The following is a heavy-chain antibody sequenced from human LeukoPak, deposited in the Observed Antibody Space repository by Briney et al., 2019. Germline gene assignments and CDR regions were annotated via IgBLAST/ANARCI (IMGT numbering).Heavy chain of an antibody. D-gene: IGHD3-22*01. CDR3: ARGRDYYDSSGYRNWFDP. CDR2: ISAYNGNT. Sequence: ASVKVSCKASGYTFTSYGISWVRQAPGQGLEWMGWISAYNGNTNYAQKLQGRVTMTTDTSTSTAYMELRSLRSDDTAVYYCARGRDYYDSSGYRNWFDPWGQGTLVTVSS. J-gene: IGHJ5*02. V-gene: IGHV1-18*01. CDR1: GYTFTSYG.